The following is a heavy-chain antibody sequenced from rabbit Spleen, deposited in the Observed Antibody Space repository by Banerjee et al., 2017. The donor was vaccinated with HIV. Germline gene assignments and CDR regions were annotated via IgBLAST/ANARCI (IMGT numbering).Heavy chain of an antibody. CDR3: ARDTGSSFSSYGMDL. D-gene: IGHD8-1*01. J-gene: IGHJ6*01. V-gene: IGHV1S40*01. CDR2: IYAGSSGST. Sequence: QSLEESGGGLVKPEGSLTLTCTASGFSFNSGYDMCWVRPAPGKGLEWIACIYAGSSGSTYSATWAKGRFTISKTSSTTVTLRMTSLTAADTATYFCARDTGSSFSSYGMDLWGPGTLVTVS. CDR1: GFSFNSGYD.